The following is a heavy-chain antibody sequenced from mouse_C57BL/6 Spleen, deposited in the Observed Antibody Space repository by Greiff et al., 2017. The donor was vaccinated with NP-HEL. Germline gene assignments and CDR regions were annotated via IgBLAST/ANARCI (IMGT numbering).Heavy chain of an antibody. J-gene: IGHJ1*03. CDR1: GYTFTDYN. V-gene: IGHV1-18*01. CDR3: ARPYYYGSSYLGFDV. D-gene: IGHD1-1*01. Sequence: VQLQQSGPELVKPGASVKIPCKASGYTFTDYNMDWVKQSHGKSLEWIGDINPNNGGTIYNQKFKGKATLTVDKSSSTAYMELRSLTSEDTAVYYCARPYYYGSSYLGFDVWGTGTTVTVSS. CDR2: INPNNGGT.